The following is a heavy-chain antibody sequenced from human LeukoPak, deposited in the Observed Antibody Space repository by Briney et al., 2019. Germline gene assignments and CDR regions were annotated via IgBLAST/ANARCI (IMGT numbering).Heavy chain of an antibody. Sequence: SETLSLTYTLSGGSFSTYYWSWIRQPPGKGLELIGYMYDSGSTNYNPSLKSRVTISVDTSKTQFSLKLNSVTAADTAVYYCARHGGSYTFDYWGQGALVTVSS. D-gene: IGHD1-26*01. CDR1: GGSFSTYY. J-gene: IGHJ4*02. CDR3: ARHGGSYTFDY. V-gene: IGHV4-59*01. CDR2: MYDSGST.